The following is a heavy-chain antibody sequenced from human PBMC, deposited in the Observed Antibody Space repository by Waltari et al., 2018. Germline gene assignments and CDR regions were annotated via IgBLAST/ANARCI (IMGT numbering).Heavy chain of an antibody. J-gene: IGHJ4*02. CDR3: ARGCYGYVYY. Sequence: QVQLQHWGAGLLKPSETLSLTCAVYGGSFSGYYWTWIRQPPGKGLEWIGEINPIGGTNYNPSLKSRVTISRDTSKNQFSLNLSSVTAADTAVYYCARGCYGYVYYWGQGMLVTVSS. CDR1: GGSFSGYY. D-gene: IGHD2-2*01. CDR2: INPIGGT. V-gene: IGHV4-34*02.